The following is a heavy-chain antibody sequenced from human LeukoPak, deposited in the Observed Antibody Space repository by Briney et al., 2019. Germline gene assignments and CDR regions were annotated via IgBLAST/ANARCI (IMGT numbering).Heavy chain of an antibody. D-gene: IGHD1-1*01. J-gene: IGHJ4*02. Sequence: PGGSLRLSCAASGFTVSSNYMSWVRQAPGKGPEWVSVIYNGGTTYYADSVKGRFTTSRHNSENTLNLQMNSLTAEDTAVYYCAKNPRLEGWIYFDSWGQGILVTVSS. CDR3: AKNPRLEGWIYFDS. CDR1: GFTVSSNY. V-gene: IGHV3-53*01. CDR2: IYNGGTT.